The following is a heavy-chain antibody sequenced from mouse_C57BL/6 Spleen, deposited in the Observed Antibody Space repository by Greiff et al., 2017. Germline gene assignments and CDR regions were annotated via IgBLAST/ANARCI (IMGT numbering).Heavy chain of an antibody. V-gene: IGHV14-1*01. CDR2: IDPEDGDT. D-gene: IGHD1-1*01. CDR3: NTPDYYGSSSFAY. Sequence: VQLRQSGAELVRPGASVKLSCTASGFNIKDYYMHWVKQRPEQGLEWIGRIDPEDGDTEYAPKFQGKATMTADTSSNTAYLQHNSLTSEDTAVYYCNTPDYYGSSSFAYWGQGTRVTVSA. CDR1: GFNIKDYY. J-gene: IGHJ3*01.